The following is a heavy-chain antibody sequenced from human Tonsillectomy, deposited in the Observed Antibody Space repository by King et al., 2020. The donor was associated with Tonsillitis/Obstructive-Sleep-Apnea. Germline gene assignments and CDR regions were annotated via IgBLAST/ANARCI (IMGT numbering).Heavy chain of an antibody. CDR3: AREALAAAGTILDY. D-gene: IGHD6-13*01. J-gene: IGHJ4*02. CDR2: INPSDSGT. V-gene: IGHV1-46*01. CDR1: GYTFTSYY. Sequence: QLVQSGAEVKKPGASVKVSCKASGYTFTSYYMHWVRQAPGQGLEWMGIINPSDSGTNYAQKFQGRVNLTRDTSTSTVHMELSSLRSEDTAVYYCAREALAAAGTILDYWGQGTLVTVSS.